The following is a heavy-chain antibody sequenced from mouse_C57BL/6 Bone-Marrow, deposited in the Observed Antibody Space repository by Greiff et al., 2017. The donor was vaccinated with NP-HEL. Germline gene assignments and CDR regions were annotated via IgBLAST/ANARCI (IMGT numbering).Heavy chain of an antibody. D-gene: IGHD1-1*01. CDR3: ARIEDGSSFFYFDY. J-gene: IGHJ2*01. CDR2: IWWDDDK. V-gene: IGHV8-8*01. CDR1: GFSLSTFGMG. Sequence: QVALKVSGPGILQPSQTLSLTCSFSGFSLSTFGMGVGWIRQPSGKGLEWLAHIWWDDDKYYNPALKSRLTISKDTSNNQVFLKIANGDTADTATYYCARIEDGSSFFYFDYWGQGTTLTVSS.